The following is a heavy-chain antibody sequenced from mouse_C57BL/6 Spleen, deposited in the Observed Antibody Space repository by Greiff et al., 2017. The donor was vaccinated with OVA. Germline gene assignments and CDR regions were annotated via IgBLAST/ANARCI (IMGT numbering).Heavy chain of an antibody. CDR2: IYPGSGNT. Sequence: VQLQQSGAELVRPGASVKLSCKASGYTFTDYYINWVKQRPGQGLEWIARIYPGSGNTYYNEKFKGKATLTAEKSSSTAYMQLSSLTSEDSAVYFCARSGSTMITNWFAYWGQGTLVTVSA. J-gene: IGHJ3*01. CDR3: ARSGSTMITNWFAY. CDR1: GYTFTDYY. V-gene: IGHV1-76*01. D-gene: IGHD2-4*01.